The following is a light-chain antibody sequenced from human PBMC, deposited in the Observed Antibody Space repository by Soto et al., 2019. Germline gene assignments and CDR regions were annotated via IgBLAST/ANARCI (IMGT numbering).Light chain of an antibody. CDR2: DAS. CDR1: ESVSTW. CDR3: QHYKTYPLT. J-gene: IGKJ1*01. V-gene: IGKV1-5*01. Sequence: DIQMTQSPSTLSASVGDRVHITCRASESVSTWLAWYQQKPGKAPKLLIYDASSLESGVPSRFSGTGSVTQFTLTISSLQPDDFATYYCQHYKTYPLTFGQGTRVEIK.